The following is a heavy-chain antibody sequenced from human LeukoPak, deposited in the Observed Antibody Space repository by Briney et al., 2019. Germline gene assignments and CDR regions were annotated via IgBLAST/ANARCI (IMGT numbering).Heavy chain of an antibody. Sequence: GGSLRLSCVASGFTFSTYAMNWVRQAPGKGLEWVANIKQDGSEKYYVDSVKGRFTISRDNAKNSLYLQMNSLRAEDTAVYYCARASLYYYGSGSPGLFDYWGQGTLVTVSS. D-gene: IGHD3-10*01. V-gene: IGHV3-7*01. CDR2: IKQDGSEK. J-gene: IGHJ4*02. CDR3: ARASLYYYGSGSPGLFDY. CDR1: GFTFSTYA.